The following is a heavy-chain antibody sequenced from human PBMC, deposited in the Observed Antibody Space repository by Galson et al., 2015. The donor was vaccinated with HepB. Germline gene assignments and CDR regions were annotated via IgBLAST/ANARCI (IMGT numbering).Heavy chain of an antibody. CDR1: GFTFSTYW. Sequence: SLRLSCAASGFTFSTYWLSWVRQAPGKGLEWVASIKQDGSEKYYVDSVKGRFTISRDNAKNSLYLQMNSLRAEDTAVYYCARDLWSGSAFDYWGQGNLVTVSS. CDR2: IKQDGSEK. V-gene: IGHV3-7*01. J-gene: IGHJ4*02. D-gene: IGHD1-26*01. CDR3: ARDLWSGSAFDY.